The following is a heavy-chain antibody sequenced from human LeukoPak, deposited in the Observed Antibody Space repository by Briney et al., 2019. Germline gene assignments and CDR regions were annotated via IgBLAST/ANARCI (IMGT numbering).Heavy chain of an antibody. V-gene: IGHV4-34*01. D-gene: IGHD6-19*01. Sequence: PETLSLTCAVYGGSFSGYYWSWIRQPPGKGLEWIGEINHSGSTNYNPSLKSRVTISVDTSKNQFSLKLSSVTAADTAVYYCARAGYSSGLYFDYWGQGTLVTVSS. J-gene: IGHJ4*02. CDR1: GGSFSGYY. CDR3: ARAGYSSGLYFDY. CDR2: INHSGST.